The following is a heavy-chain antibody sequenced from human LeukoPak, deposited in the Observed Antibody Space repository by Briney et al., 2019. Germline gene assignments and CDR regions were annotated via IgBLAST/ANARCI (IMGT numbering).Heavy chain of an antibody. J-gene: IGHJ4*02. V-gene: IGHV1-3*01. D-gene: IGHD6-13*01. CDR2: INAGNGNT. Sequence: ASVRVSCKASGYTFINFAINWGRQAPGQRPEWMGWINAGNGNTKYSQKFQGRVTITRDTSASTAYMELSGLTSEDTAVYYCARGPRAAADDYWGQGTLVTVSS. CDR1: GYTFINFA. CDR3: ARGPRAAADDY.